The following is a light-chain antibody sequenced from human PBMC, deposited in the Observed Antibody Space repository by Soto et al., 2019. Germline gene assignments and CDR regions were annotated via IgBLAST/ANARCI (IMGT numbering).Light chain of an antibody. Sequence: QSALTQPASVSGSPGQSITISCTGTSSDVGGYNYVSWYQKHPGKAPKLMIYEVSNRPSGVSNRFSGSKSGNTASLTISGLQAEDVADYYCRSYTSISTLVCGGETKLTVL. J-gene: IGLJ2*01. CDR1: SSDVGGYNY. CDR2: EVS. V-gene: IGLV2-14*01. CDR3: RSYTSISTLV.